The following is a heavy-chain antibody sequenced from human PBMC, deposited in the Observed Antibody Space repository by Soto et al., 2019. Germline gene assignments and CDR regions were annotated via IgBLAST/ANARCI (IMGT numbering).Heavy chain of an antibody. J-gene: IGHJ6*02. CDR2: INPNSGGT. V-gene: IGHV1-2*04. CDR1: GYTFTGYD. CDR3: ARDHYGSGSHYYYYYGMDV. Sequence: ASVKVSCKASGYTFTGYDMHWVRQAPGQGLEWMGWINPNSGGTNYAQKFQGWVTMTRDTSISTAYMELSRLRSDDTAVYYCARDHYGSGSHYYYYYGMDVWGQGTTVTVSS. D-gene: IGHD3-10*01.